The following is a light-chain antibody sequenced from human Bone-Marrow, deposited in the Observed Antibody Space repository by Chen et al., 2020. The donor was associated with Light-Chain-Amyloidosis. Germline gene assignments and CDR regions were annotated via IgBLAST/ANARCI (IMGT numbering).Light chain of an antibody. CDR2: GSS. CDR1: QTISSNY. Sequence: EIVLTQSPGTLSLSPGEGANLSCRASQTISSNYLTWYQQKFGQAPSLLIYGSSSSATGIPDRFTGSGSGRDFTLTISRLEPEDFAMEYSQQYGTSPLTFGGGSKVESK. J-gene: IGKJ4*01. CDR3: QQYGTSPLT. V-gene: IGKV3-20*01.